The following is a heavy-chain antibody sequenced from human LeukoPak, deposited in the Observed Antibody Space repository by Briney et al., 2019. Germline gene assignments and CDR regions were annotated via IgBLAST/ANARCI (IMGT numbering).Heavy chain of an antibody. CDR1: GFTFDDYA. J-gene: IGHJ1*01. CDR2: ISWNSGSI. D-gene: IGHD3-22*01. V-gene: IGHV3-9*01. Sequence: PGRSLRLSCAASGFTFDDYAMHWVRQAPGKGLEWVSGISWNSGSIGYADSVKGRFTISRDNAKNSLYLQMNSPRAEDTALYYCAKGGYYYDSSGYYAQYFQHWGQGTLVTVSS. CDR3: AKGGYYYDSSGYYAQYFQH.